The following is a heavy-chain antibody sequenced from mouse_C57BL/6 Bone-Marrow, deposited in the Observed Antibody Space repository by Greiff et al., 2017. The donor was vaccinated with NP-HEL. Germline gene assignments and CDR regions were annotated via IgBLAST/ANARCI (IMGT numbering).Heavy chain of an antibody. Sequence: EVHLVESGGGLVKPGGSLQLSCAASGFTFSDYGMHWVRQAPEKGLEWVAYISSGSSTIYYADTVKGRFTISRDNAKNTLFLQMTSLRSEDTAMYYCAREGQLRSYYAMDYWGQGTSVTVSS. CDR2: ISSGSSTI. D-gene: IGHD3-2*02. V-gene: IGHV5-17*01. J-gene: IGHJ4*01. CDR1: GFTFSDYG. CDR3: AREGQLRSYYAMDY.